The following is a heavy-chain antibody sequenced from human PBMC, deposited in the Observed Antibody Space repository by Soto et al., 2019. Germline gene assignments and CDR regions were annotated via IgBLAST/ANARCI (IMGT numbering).Heavy chain of an antibody. CDR3: ATDERDYCRSPNCHYFDH. D-gene: IGHD2-2*01. J-gene: IGHJ4*02. CDR2: ISIHNGDT. Sequence: QVQLVQSGAEMKKPGASVKVSCKAAGNTFISYGIIWVRQAPGQGLEWMGWISIHNGDTNNAPNLQGRITMNTDTSTSTTYMELRSLRSDDTAVYYCATDERDYCRSPNCHYFDHWGLGTLVTVSS. V-gene: IGHV1-18*04. CDR1: GNTFISYG.